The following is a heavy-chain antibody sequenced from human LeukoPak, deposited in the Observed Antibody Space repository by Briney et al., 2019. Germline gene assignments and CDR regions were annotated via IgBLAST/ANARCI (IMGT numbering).Heavy chain of an antibody. CDR3: ARGGITIFGVENWFDP. D-gene: IGHD3-3*01. V-gene: IGHV1-8*01. Sequence: ASVKVSCKASGYTFTTYHINWVRQATGQGLEWMGWMNPNSGNTGYAQKFQGRVTITRNTSISTAYMELSSLRSEDTAVYYCARGGITIFGVENWFDPWGQGTLVTVSS. J-gene: IGHJ5*02. CDR1: GYTFTTYH. CDR2: MNPNSGNT.